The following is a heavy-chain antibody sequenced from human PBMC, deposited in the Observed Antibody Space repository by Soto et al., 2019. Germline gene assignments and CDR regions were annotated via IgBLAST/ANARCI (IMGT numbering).Heavy chain of an antibody. CDR1: GFSFGDFW. Sequence: GSLRLSCAASGFSFGDFWMNWVRQAPGKGLEWVANIKEDGSEKYFLDSVKGRFTISRDNAKNSLYLQINRLRAEGTGVYYCARDLGRTAAGYYYYDAMDVWGQGTTVTVSS. CDR3: ARDLGRTAAGYYYYDAMDV. D-gene: IGHD2-2*01. V-gene: IGHV3-7*01. CDR2: IKEDGSEK. J-gene: IGHJ6*02.